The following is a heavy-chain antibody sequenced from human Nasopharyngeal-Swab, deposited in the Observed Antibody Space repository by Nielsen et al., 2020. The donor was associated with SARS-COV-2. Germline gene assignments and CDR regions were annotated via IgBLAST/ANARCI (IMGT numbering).Heavy chain of an antibody. D-gene: IGHD6-19*01. CDR2: ISSSSSTI. Sequence: GESLKISCAASGFTFSSYSMNWVRQAPGKGLEWVSYISSSSSTIYYADSVKGRFTISRDNAKNSLYLQMNSLRAEDTAVYYCAKDSGSGWYSIFDSWGQGTLVTVSS. V-gene: IGHV3-48*01. CDR1: GFTFSSYS. J-gene: IGHJ4*02. CDR3: AKDSGSGWYSIFDS.